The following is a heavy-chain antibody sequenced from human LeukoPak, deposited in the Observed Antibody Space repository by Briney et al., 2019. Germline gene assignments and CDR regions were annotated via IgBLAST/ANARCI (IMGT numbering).Heavy chain of an antibody. CDR3: ARAYSSSFFFDY. V-gene: IGHV3-30*03. CDR2: ISYDGSNK. Sequence: GGSLRLSCAASGFTFSSYGMHWVRQAPGKGLEWVAVISYDGSNKYYADSVKGRFTISRDNSKNTLYLQMNSLRAEDTAVYYCARAYSSSFFFDYWGQGTLVTVSS. CDR1: GFTFSSYG. D-gene: IGHD6-6*01. J-gene: IGHJ4*02.